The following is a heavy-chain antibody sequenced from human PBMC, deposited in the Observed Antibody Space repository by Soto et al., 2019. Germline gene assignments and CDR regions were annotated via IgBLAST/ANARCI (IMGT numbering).Heavy chain of an antibody. D-gene: IGHD3-16*01. CDR3: GRGDLGGFDI. J-gene: IGHJ3*02. CDR1: GLTVSSNY. Sequence: GGSLRLSCAASGLTVSSNYMNWVRQAPGQGLVWVSRIHSDGSATNYADSVKGRFTISRDNAKNTVYLQMNGLRGDDTAIYYCGRGDLGGFDIWGQGTMVTVSS. V-gene: IGHV3-74*01. CDR2: IHSDGSAT.